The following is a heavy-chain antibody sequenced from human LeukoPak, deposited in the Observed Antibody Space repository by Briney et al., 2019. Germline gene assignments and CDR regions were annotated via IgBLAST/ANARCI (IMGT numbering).Heavy chain of an antibody. J-gene: IGHJ4*02. Sequence: SETLSLTCTVSGGSISYYYWNWIRQPAGKGLEWIGRIYTSGRTYYNPSLKSRVSMSVDTSKNQFSLKLSSVTAADTAVYYCATLGYSYGTDYWGQGTLVTVSS. CDR2: IYTSGRT. CDR1: GGSISYYY. D-gene: IGHD5-18*01. V-gene: IGHV4-4*07. CDR3: ATLGYSYGTDY.